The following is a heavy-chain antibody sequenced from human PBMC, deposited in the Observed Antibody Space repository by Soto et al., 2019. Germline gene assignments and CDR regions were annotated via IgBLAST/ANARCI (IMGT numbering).Heavy chain of an antibody. CDR3: ARVGVPTKYYLGY. D-gene: IGHD5-12*01. V-gene: IGHV6-1*01. CDR1: GDSVSSNSAA. J-gene: IGHJ4*02. CDR2: TYHRPKWYN. Sequence: SQTLSLTCDISGDSVSSNSAAWHWIRQSPSRGLEWLGRTYHRPKWYNDYAVSVKSRITFNPDTSKNQFSLQLNSVTPEDTAFYYCARVGVPTKYYLGYRGQGTLVTVSS.